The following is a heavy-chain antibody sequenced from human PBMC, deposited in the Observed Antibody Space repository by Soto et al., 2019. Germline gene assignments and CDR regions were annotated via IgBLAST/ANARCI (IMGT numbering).Heavy chain of an antibody. D-gene: IGHD3-10*01. CDR3: ARDVMVRVAKGWFDP. CDR1: GYTFASNG. CDR2: ISAYNGNT. Sequence: QVQLVQSGAEVKKPGASVKVSCKASGYTFASNGISWVRQAPGQGLEWMGWISAYNGNTNYAQKLQGRVTMTTDTSTSTAYMELRSLRSDDTAVYYCARDVMVRVAKGWFDPWGQATLVTVSS. J-gene: IGHJ5*02. V-gene: IGHV1-18*01.